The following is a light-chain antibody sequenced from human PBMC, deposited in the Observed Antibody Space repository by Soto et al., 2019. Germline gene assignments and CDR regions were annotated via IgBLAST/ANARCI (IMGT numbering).Light chain of an antibody. V-gene: IGKV1-27*01. CDR1: QDISNH. CDR3: QKYNGALT. J-gene: IGKJ5*01. CDR2: AAT. Sequence: DIQLTQSPCSLSASVGDRVTLTCRASQDISNHLAWYQQKPGKVPKLLIHAATILQSGVPSRFGGSGSGTDFTLTISSLQPEDVATYYCQKYNGALTFGQGTRLEIK.